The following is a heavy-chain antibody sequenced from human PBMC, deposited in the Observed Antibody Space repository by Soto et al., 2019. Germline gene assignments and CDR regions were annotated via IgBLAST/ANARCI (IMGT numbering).Heavy chain of an antibody. CDR1: GDSISSGEYS. V-gene: IGHV4-30-4*08. CDR2: IHSSGKI. J-gene: IGHJ3*02. D-gene: IGHD3-10*01. Sequence: QVRLEESGPGLVKPSQTLSLTCTVSGDSISSGEYSWNWIRQLPGKGLEWIGYIHSSGKIYYSPSLCSRLSLSLETTHNRLSLEVTSVSASYTAVHFCSRSTDHRLVLDIWGRVTLVAVSS. CDR3: SRSTDHRLVLDI.